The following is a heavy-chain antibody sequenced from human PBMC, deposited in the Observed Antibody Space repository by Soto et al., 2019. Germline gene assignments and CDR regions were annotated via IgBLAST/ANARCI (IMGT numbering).Heavy chain of an antibody. Sequence: GSLRLSCAASGFTGSSNYMSWVRQAPGKGLEWVSVIYSGGSTYYADSGKGRFTISRDNSKNTLYLQMNSLRAEDTAVYYCARYSFKHNYYYYYGMDVWGQGTTVTFSS. CDR1: GFTGSSNY. CDR2: IYSGGST. J-gene: IGHJ6*02. V-gene: IGHV3-53*01. CDR3: ARYSFKHNYYYYYGMDV. D-gene: IGHD4-4*01.